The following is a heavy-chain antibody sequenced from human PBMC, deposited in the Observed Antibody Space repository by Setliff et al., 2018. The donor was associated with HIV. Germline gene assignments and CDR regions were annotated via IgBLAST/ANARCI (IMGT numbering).Heavy chain of an antibody. D-gene: IGHD2-2*01. Sequence: SVKVSCKASGDTLSIHPISWVRQAPGRGLDWMGGIIPAFGTANYAQKFQGRVTITTDESTNTGYMELSGLRFEDTAVYYCARESACSSTSCPKVLDYWGQGTLVTVSS. CDR1: GDTLSIHP. CDR2: IIPAFGTA. J-gene: IGHJ4*02. V-gene: IGHV1-69*05. CDR3: ARESACSSTSCPKVLDY.